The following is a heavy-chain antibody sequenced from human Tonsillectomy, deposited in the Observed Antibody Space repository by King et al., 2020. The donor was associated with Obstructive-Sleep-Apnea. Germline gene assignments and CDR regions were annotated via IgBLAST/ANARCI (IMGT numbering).Heavy chain of an antibody. Sequence: VQLVESGGGVVQPGRSLRLSCAASGFTFSSYGMHWVRQAPGKGLEWVAGISYDGSNKYYADSVKGRFTISRDNSKNTLYLQMNSLRAEDTAVYYCAKGLNYYDSSGYYWRDYWGQGTLVTVSS. CDR1: GFTFSSYG. V-gene: IGHV3-30*18. J-gene: IGHJ4*02. D-gene: IGHD3-22*01. CDR3: AKGLNYYDSSGYYWRDY. CDR2: ISYDGSNK.